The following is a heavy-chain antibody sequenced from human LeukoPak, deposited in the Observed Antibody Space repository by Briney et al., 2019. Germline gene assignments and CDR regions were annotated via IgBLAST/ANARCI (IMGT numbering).Heavy chain of an antibody. Sequence: PAASVKVSCKASGYTFTSYYMHWVRQAPGQGLEWMGIINPSGGSTSYAQKFQGRVTMTRDTSTSTVYMELSSLRSEDTAVYYCARWQGGSYPLDYYYYYGMDVWGQGTTVTVSS. CDR3: ARWQGGSYPLDYYYYYGMDV. CDR1: GYTFTSYY. J-gene: IGHJ6*02. V-gene: IGHV1-46*01. D-gene: IGHD1-26*01. CDR2: INPSGGST.